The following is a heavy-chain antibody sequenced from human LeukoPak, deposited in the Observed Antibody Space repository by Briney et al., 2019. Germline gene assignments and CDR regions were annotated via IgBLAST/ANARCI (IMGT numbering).Heavy chain of an antibody. CDR2: ISSSSSYI. CDR1: GFTFSSYA. Sequence: GGSLRLSCAASGFTFSSYAMSWVRQAPGKGLEWVSSISSSSSYIYYADSVKGRFTISRDNAKNSLYLQMNSLRAEDTAVYYCAVSPYSSSWYFYYWGQGTLVTVSS. J-gene: IGHJ4*02. CDR3: AVSPYSSSWYFYY. D-gene: IGHD6-13*01. V-gene: IGHV3-21*01.